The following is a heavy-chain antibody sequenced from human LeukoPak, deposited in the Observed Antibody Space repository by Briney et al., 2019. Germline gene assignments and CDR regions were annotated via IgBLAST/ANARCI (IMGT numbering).Heavy chain of an antibody. CDR3: ARRIVVVPAAKVGNPYFDY. CDR2: ISGSGGST. V-gene: IGHV3-23*01. D-gene: IGHD2-2*01. CDR1: GFTFSSYA. Sequence: PGGSLRLSCAASGFTFSSYAMSWVRQAPGKGLEWVSAISGSGGSTYYADSVKGRFTTSRDNSKNTLYLQMNSLRAEDTAVYYCARRIVVVPAAKVGNPYFDYWGQGTLVTVSS. J-gene: IGHJ4*02.